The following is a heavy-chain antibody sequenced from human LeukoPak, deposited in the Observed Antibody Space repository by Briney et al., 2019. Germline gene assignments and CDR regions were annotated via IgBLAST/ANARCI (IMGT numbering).Heavy chain of an antibody. V-gene: IGHV4-59*12. J-gene: IGHJ4*02. D-gene: IGHD6-6*01. Sequence: PSETLSLTCTVSSGSITNYYWSWIRQPPGKGLEWIGFIYYSGNTNYNPSLKSRVTISVDMSKNQFSLKLSSMTAADTAVYYCARGMSSSGPFDYWGQGTLVTVSS. CDR3: ARGMSSSGPFDY. CDR1: SGSITNYY. CDR2: IYYSGNT.